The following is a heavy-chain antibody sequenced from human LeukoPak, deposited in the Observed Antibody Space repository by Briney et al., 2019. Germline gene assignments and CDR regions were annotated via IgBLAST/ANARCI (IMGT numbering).Heavy chain of an antibody. J-gene: IGHJ1*01. Sequence: GGSLRLSCAASGFSFTDYYMSWIRQAPGKGLEWVSYISSSGSAIYYADSVRGRFTISMDNARNSMFLQMDGLRAEDTAMYYCATDIVAISGAYWGQGTLVTVSS. CDR2: ISSSGSAI. V-gene: IGHV3-11*01. CDR1: GFSFTDYY. D-gene: IGHD5-12*01. CDR3: ATDIVAISGAY.